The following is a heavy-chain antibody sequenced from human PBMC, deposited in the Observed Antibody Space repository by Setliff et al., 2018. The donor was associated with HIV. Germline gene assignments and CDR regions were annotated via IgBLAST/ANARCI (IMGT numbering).Heavy chain of an antibody. D-gene: IGHD3-3*02. CDR1: GYTFTSYS. CDR3: ARAGTTILNFFYGMDV. Sequence: ASVKVSCKASGYTFTSYSMHWVRQAPGQGLEWVGYINPSGGSANYAQEFQGRVSMTRDTSTSTVYMELTRLRDDDTAMYFCARAGTTILNFFYGMDVWGRGTTVTVSS. V-gene: IGHV1-46*01. J-gene: IGHJ6*02. CDR2: INPSGGSA.